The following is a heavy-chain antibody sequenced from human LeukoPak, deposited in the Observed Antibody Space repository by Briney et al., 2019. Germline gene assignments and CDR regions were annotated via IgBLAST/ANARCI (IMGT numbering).Heavy chain of an antibody. V-gene: IGHV4-59*01. CDR1: GGSISSYY. D-gene: IGHD5-24*01. CDR3: ARAQRSDYFDY. Sequence: PSETLSLTCTVSGGSISSYYWSWIRQPPGKGLEWIGYIYYSGSTNYNPSLKSRVTISVDTSKNQFSLKLSSVTAADTAVYYRARAQRSDYFDYWGQGTLVTVSS. CDR2: IYYSGST. J-gene: IGHJ4*02.